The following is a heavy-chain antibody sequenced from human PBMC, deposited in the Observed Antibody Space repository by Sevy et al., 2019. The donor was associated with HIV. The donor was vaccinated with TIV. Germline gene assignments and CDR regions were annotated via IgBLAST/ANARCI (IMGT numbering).Heavy chain of an antibody. Sequence: GGSLRLSCVASGFTFSSYNFNWVRQAPGKGLELISFINSGSTIISHADSVKGRFTISRDSAKKSVYLQMNSLRVEDTAVYYCARDGGYSDYGMDLWGLGTTVTVSS. CDR1: GFTFSSYN. J-gene: IGHJ6*02. D-gene: IGHD2-15*01. CDR3: ARDGGYSDYGMDL. CDR2: INSGSTII. V-gene: IGHV3-48*01.